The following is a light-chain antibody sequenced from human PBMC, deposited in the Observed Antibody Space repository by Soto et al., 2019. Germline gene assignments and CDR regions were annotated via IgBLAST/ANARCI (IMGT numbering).Light chain of an antibody. J-gene: IGKJ1*01. Sequence: DIQMTQSPSTLSASVGDRVTITCRASQSITIWLAWYQQKPGKAPKLLIFDASSLESGVPSRFSGGGSGTEFTLTISSLQPDDFATYYCQHYNSYSWTFGQGTKVEIK. CDR2: DAS. CDR3: QHYNSYSWT. V-gene: IGKV1-5*01. CDR1: QSITIW.